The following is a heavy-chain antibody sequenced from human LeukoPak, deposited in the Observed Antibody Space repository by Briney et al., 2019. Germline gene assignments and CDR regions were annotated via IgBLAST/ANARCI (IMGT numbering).Heavy chain of an antibody. CDR2: IIPILGIA. J-gene: IGHJ4*02. Sequence: GASVKVSCKASGGTFSSYTISWVRQAPGQGLEWMGRIIPILGIANYAQKFQGRVTITADKSTSTAYMELSSLRSEDTAVYCCARDLGYCSSTSCDHDYWGQGTLVTVSS. CDR1: GGTFSSYT. CDR3: ARDLGYCSSTSCDHDY. V-gene: IGHV1-69*04. D-gene: IGHD2-2*01.